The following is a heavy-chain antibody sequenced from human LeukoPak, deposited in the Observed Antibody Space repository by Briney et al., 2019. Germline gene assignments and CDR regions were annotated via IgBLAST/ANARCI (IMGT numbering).Heavy chain of an antibody. CDR1: GGSFSGYY. J-gene: IGHJ4*02. CDR3: ARESGPGALDY. V-gene: IGHV4-34*01. D-gene: IGHD3-10*01. CDR2: INHSGST. Sequence: SETLSLTCAVYGGSFSGYYWSWIRQPPGKGLEWIGEINHSGSTNYNPSLKSRVTISVDTSKNQFSLKLSSVTAADTAVYYCARESGPGALDYWGQRTLVTVSS.